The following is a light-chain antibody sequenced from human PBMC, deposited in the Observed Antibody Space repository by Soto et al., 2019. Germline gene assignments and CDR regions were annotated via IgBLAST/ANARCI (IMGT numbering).Light chain of an antibody. CDR1: QSLLHSNGYNY. J-gene: IGKJ4*01. CDR3: MQAVQTPLT. CDR2: LGS. Sequence: DIVMTQSPLSLPVTPREPASISCRSSQSLLHSNGYNYVDWYLQKPGQSPQLLIYLGSNRASGVPDRFSGSGSGTDFTLKISRVEAEDVGVYYCMQAVQTPLTFGGGTRVEIK. V-gene: IGKV2-28*01.